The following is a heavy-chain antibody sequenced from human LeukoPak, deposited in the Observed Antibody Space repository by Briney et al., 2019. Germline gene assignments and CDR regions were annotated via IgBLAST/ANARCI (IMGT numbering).Heavy chain of an antibody. CDR3: ARIPMVRGVKGWFDP. J-gene: IGHJ5*02. V-gene: IGHV1-18*01. CDR2: ISAYNGNT. Sequence: ASVKVSCKXSGYTFTSYGISWVRQAPGQGLEWMGWISAYNGNTNYAQKLQGRVTMTTDTSTSTADMELRSLRSDDTAVYYCARIPMVRGVKGWFDPWGQGTLVTVSS. D-gene: IGHD3-10*01. CDR1: GYTFTSYG.